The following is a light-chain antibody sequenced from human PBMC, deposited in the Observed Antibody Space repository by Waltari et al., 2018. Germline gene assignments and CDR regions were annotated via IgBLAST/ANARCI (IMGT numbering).Light chain of an antibody. CDR3: QQSFDSVFT. Sequence: IQLTQSPSSLSPSVGDRVTITCRAGRTVSTYLNWYQQKPGKAPKPLIYAASSLQSGVPSRLSGSGSGTEFSLTIASLQPEDSATYYCQQSFDSVFTFGPGTTVNV. J-gene: IGKJ3*01. CDR1: RTVSTY. CDR2: AAS. V-gene: IGKV1-39*01.